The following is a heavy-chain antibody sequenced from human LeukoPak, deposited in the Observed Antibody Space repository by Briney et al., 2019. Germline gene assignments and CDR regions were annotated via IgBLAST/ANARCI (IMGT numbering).Heavy chain of an antibody. CDR3: ARGYCSSTSCYDAFDI. CDR2: INHSGST. D-gene: IGHD2-2*01. J-gene: IGHJ3*02. CDR1: SGSFSGYY. V-gene: IGHV4-34*01. Sequence: PSETLSLTCAVYSGSFSGYYWSWIRQPPGKGLEWIGEINHSGSTNYNPSLKSRVTMSVDTSKNQFSLKLSSVTAADTAVYYCARGYCSSTSCYDAFDIWGQGTMVTVSS.